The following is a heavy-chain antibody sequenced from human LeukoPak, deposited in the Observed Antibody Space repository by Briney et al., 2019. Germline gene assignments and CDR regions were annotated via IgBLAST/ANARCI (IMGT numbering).Heavy chain of an antibody. Sequence: GGSLRLSCAASGFTFSDYYMSWIRQAPGKGLEWVSYISSSGSTIYYADSVKGRFTISRDNAKNSLYLQMNSLRAEDTAVYYCARGRYYYDSSGYYYVPWPMGYWGQGTLVTVSS. D-gene: IGHD3-22*01. V-gene: IGHV3-11*01. CDR1: GFTFSDYY. J-gene: IGHJ4*02. CDR3: ARGRYYYDSSGYYYVPWPMGY. CDR2: ISSSGSTI.